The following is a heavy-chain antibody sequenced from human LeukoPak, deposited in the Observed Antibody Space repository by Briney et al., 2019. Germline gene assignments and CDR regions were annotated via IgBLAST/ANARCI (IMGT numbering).Heavy chain of an antibody. CDR2: ISGGGTTI. D-gene: IGHD1-26*01. V-gene: IGHV3-48*03. CDR3: AREGWGLSVADAFDI. Sequence: PGGSLRLSCAASGFTFSSYEMNWVRQAPGKGLEWVSYISGGGTTIYFADSVKGRFTISRDNAKNSLYLQMNSLRAEDTAVYYCAREGWGLSVADAFDIWGQGKMVTVSS. CDR1: GFTFSSYE. J-gene: IGHJ3*02.